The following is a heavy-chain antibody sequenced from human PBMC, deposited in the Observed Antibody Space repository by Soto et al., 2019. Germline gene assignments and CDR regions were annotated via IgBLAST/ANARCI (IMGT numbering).Heavy chain of an antibody. CDR3: ARDPKRQTTVGNFDY. Sequence: GGSLRLSCAASGFTFSSYSMNWVRQAPGKGLEWVSSISSSSSYIYYADSVKGRFTISRDNAKNSLYLQMNSLRAEDTAVYYCARDPKRQTTVGNFDYWGQGTLVTVSS. V-gene: IGHV3-21*01. CDR1: GFTFSSYS. CDR2: ISSSSSYI. J-gene: IGHJ4*02. D-gene: IGHD4-17*01.